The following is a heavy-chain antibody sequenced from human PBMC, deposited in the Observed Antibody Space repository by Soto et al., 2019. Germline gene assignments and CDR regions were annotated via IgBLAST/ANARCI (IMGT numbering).Heavy chain of an antibody. CDR3: ARGSQLERDALDI. J-gene: IGHJ3*02. V-gene: IGHV4-31*03. CDR1: GVSINSGGYY. Sequence: QVQLQESGPGLVKPSQTLSLTCTVPGVSINSGGYYWSWIRQHPGKGLEWIGYIYYTGHTYHNPSLKSRVTMSLDTSKNQFSLKVSSVTAADTAVYYCARGSQLERDALDIWGQGTMVTVSS. D-gene: IGHD1-1*01. CDR2: IYYTGHT.